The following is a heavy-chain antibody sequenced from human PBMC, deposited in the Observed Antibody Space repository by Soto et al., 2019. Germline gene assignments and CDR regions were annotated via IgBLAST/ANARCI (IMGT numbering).Heavy chain of an antibody. Sequence: EVQLVESGGGLVQPGGSLRVSCAASGFTFSNYWMHWVRQARGKGLVWISRVNSDGSTTSYADSMKGRFTISRDNAKNTLNLQMNSLRAEDTAVYYCSRSIIPAGAFDIWGQGTMVTVSS. CDR3: SRSIIPAGAFDI. V-gene: IGHV3-74*01. CDR2: VNSDGSTT. CDR1: GFTFSNYW. J-gene: IGHJ3*02. D-gene: IGHD3-3*01.